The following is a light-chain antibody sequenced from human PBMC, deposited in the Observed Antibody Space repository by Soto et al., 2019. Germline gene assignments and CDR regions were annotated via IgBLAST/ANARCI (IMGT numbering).Light chain of an antibody. CDR1: QSISDS. CDR2: AAS. J-gene: IGKJ4*01. V-gene: IGKV1-39*01. CDR3: QQSLSFPAT. Sequence: DIQMTQSPSSLSASVGARVTITCRASQSISDSLNWYQHKPGTAPKLLIYAASSLQSWVPSRFSGGGSGTDFTLTISSLQPEDFVTYLCQQSLSFPATFGGGPKVEIK.